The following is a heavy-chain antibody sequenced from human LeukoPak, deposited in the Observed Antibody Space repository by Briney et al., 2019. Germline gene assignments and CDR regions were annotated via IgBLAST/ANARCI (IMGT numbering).Heavy chain of an antibody. Sequence: SETLSLTCTVYGGSFSGYYWSWIRQPPGKGLEWIGEINHSGSTNYNPSLKSRVTISVDTSKNQFSLKLSSVTAADTAVYYCARKNQWLAQFDYWGQGTLVTVSS. D-gene: IGHD6-19*01. J-gene: IGHJ4*02. CDR1: GGSFSGYY. V-gene: IGHV4-34*01. CDR3: ARKNQWLAQFDY. CDR2: INHSGST.